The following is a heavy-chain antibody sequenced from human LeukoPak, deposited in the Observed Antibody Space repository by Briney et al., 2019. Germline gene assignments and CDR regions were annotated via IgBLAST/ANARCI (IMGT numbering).Heavy chain of an antibody. CDR1: GGCISIGGYY. CDR2: IYYSGST. V-gene: IGHV4-31*03. Sequence: SQSLSLTCTVSGGCISIGGYYWSWLRQHPGKGLEWIGYIYYSGSTYYNPSLKSRVTISVDTSKNQFSLKLSSVTAADTAVYYCARGFNVVHVWGKGTTVTVSS. J-gene: IGHJ6*04. D-gene: IGHD2-15*01. CDR3: ARGFNVVHV.